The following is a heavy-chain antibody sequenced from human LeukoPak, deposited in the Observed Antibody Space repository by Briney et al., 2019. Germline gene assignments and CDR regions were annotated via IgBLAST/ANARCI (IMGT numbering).Heavy chain of an antibody. CDR2: ISYDGSNK. CDR1: GFTFSSYG. D-gene: IGHD3-9*01. Sequence: PGGSLRLSCAASGFTFSSYGMHWVRQAPGKGLEWVAVISYDGSNKYYADSVKGRFTISRDNSKNTLYLQMNSPRAEDTAVYYCAKDHGHYDILTGYSDYWGQGTLVTVSS. J-gene: IGHJ4*02. V-gene: IGHV3-30*18. CDR3: AKDHGHYDILTGYSDY.